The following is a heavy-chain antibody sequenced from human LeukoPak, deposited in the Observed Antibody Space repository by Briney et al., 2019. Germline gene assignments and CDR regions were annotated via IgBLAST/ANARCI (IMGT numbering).Heavy chain of an antibody. J-gene: IGHJ4*02. CDR1: GYTFNTYY. CDR3: ARGPRGQRFDY. D-gene: IGHD1-1*01. CDR2: INPGGGDT. Sequence: ASVKVSCKASGYTFNTYYIHWVRQAPGQGLEWMGLINPGGGDTSYAQNLQGRVTVTRDTSTSTVYMELSSLISEDTAVYYCARGPRGQRFDYWGQGTLVTVSS. V-gene: IGHV1-46*02.